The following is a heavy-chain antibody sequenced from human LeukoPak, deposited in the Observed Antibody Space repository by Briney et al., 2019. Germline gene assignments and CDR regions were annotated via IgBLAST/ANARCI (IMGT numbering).Heavy chain of an antibody. CDR3: ARPVGRDRSGKSFGP. J-gene: IGHJ5*02. V-gene: IGHV1-69*05. D-gene: IGHD3-10*01. Sequence: SVKVSCKASGDTFSSYTISWVRQAPGEGLEWMGGIIPIFGTANYAQKCHGRVTITTDESTSTPYMELSGLRSEDTAACNCARPVGRDRSGKSFGPWGQGTLVTVS. CDR2: IIPIFGTA. CDR1: GDTFSSYT.